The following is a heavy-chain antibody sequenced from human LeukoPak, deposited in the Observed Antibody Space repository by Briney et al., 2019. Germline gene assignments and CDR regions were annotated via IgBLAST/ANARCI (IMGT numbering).Heavy chain of an antibody. V-gene: IGHV4-4*02. CDR1: SGSISSSYW. D-gene: IGHD5-24*01. CDR3: ARSLEMATIDGGTS. Sequence: SGTLSLTCAVSSGSISSSYWWSWVRQPPGKGLEWIGEIYHSGSTNYNPSLKSRVTISIDKSKNQFSLRLSSVTAADTAVYYCARSLEMATIDGGTSWGQGTLVTVSS. J-gene: IGHJ4*02. CDR2: IYHSGST.